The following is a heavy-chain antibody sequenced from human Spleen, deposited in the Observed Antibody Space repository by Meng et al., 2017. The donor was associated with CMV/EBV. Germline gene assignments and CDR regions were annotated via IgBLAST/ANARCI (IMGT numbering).Heavy chain of an antibody. Sequence: GESLKISCAASGFTFNSYGMHWVRQAPGKGLEWVAFIRFDGSNKEYAESVKGRFTIPRDNSNHSLFLQMNSLRTEDTAVYYCAKGRYCTTTTCYTELAGDYWGQGSLVTVSS. D-gene: IGHD2-2*02. CDR2: IRFDGSNK. V-gene: IGHV3-30*02. CDR1: GFTFNSYG. CDR3: AKGRYCTTTTCYTELAGDY. J-gene: IGHJ4*02.